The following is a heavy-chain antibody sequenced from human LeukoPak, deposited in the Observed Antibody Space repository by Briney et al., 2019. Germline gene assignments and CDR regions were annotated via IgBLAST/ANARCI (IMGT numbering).Heavy chain of an antibody. CDR1: GGSISTGTYY. Sequence: SETLSLTCTVSGGSISTGTYYWSWIRQPAGKGLEWIGRIYTSGSTNYNPSLKNRITISVDTSKNQFSLKLNSVTAADTAVYYCARGDYYGSGSYYNSAFDIWGQGTMVTVSS. CDR3: ARGDYYGSGSYYNSAFDI. D-gene: IGHD3-10*01. CDR2: IYTSGST. V-gene: IGHV4-61*02. J-gene: IGHJ3*02.